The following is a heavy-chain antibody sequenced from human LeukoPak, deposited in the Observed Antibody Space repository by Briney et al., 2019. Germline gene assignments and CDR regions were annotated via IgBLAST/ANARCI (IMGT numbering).Heavy chain of an antibody. CDR2: INPSGGST. J-gene: IGHJ3*02. D-gene: IGHD5-18*01. CDR3: ARDRPDTAMDPDAFDI. Sequence: ASVKVSCKASGYTFTSYYMHWVRQAPGQGLEWMGIINPSGGSTSYAQKFQGRVTMTRDMSTSTVYMELSSLRSEDTAVYYCARDRPDTAMDPDAFDIWGQGTMVTVSS. V-gene: IGHV1-46*01. CDR1: GYTFTSYY.